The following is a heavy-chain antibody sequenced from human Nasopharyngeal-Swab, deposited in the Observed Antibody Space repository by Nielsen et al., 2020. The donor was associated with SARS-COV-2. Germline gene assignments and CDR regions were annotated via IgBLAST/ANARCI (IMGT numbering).Heavy chain of an antibody. CDR3: ARVGENDSSGYFSDAFDI. CDR2: ISSSGSTI. D-gene: IGHD3-22*01. CDR1: GLTFRRFE. J-gene: IGHJ3*02. V-gene: IGHV3-48*03. Sequence: GGALRLSCGVSGLTFRRFEMIWVRQPRGTGLEWVSYISSSGSTIYYADSVKGRFTISRVNAKNTLYLQMNSLRAEDTAVYYCARVGENDSSGYFSDAFDIWGQGTMVTVSS.